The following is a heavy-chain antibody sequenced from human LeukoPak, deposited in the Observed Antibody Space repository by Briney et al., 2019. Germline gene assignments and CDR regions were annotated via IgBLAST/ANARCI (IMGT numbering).Heavy chain of an antibody. V-gene: IGHV1-18*01. CDR2: ISAYNGNT. Sequence: ASVKVSCKASGYTFTSYGISWVRQAPGQGLEWMGWISAYNGNTNYAQKLQGRVTMTTDTSTSTAYMELRSLRSDDTAVYYCARDLLRTYSSGSATDYWGQGTLVTFSS. D-gene: IGHD6-19*01. CDR3: ARDLLRTYSSGSATDY. CDR1: GYTFTSYG. J-gene: IGHJ4*02.